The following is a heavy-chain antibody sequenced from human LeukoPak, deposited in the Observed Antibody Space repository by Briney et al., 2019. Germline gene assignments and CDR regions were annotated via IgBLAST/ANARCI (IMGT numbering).Heavy chain of an antibody. V-gene: IGHV3-21*01. CDR2: ISSSSSYI. D-gene: IGHD3-3*01. CDR3: ARAGFLDNWFDP. J-gene: IGHJ5*02. Sequence: PGGSLRLSCAASGFTFSSYSMNWVRQAPGKGLEWVSSISSSSSYIYYADSVKGRLTISRDNAKNSLYLQMNSLRAEDTAVYYCARAGFLDNWFDPWGQGTLVTVSS. CDR1: GFTFSSYS.